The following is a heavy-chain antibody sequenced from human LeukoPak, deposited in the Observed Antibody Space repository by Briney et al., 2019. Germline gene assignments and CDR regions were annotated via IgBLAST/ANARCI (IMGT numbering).Heavy chain of an antibody. V-gene: IGHV3-7*01. CDR3: AKGGRGNGEVY. Sequence: GGSLRLSCAVSGFTFSSYWMNWVRQAPGKGLEWVANIKQDGSEKNYVDSVKGRFTISRDNAKSSLFLQMNDVRAEDTAVYYCAKGGRGNGEVYWGQGTLVTVSS. D-gene: IGHD2-8*01. CDR2: IKQDGSEK. CDR1: GFTFSSYW. J-gene: IGHJ4*02.